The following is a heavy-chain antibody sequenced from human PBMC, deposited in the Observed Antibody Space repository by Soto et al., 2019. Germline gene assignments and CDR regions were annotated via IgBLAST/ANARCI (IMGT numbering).Heavy chain of an antibody. Sequence: QVQLQQWGAGLLKPSETLSLTCAVNGGSFSGYYWSWIRQSPGKGLEWIGEINHIGRTNFNPSLKSRVPTSRDTSKTQFSLKLSSVTAADTAVYSSARGYAVSWHTPHSWGQRTLATVSS. J-gene: IGHJ5*02. V-gene: IGHV4-34*01. CDR2: INHIGRT. CDR3: ARGYAVSWHTPHS. D-gene: IGHD4-4*01. CDR1: GGSFSGYY.